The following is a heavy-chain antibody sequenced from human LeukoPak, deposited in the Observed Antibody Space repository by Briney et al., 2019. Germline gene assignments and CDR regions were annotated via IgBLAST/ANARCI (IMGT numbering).Heavy chain of an antibody. CDR3: AKDPNGDYIGAFDF. Sequence: GGSLRLSCAASGLNFNIYGMHWVRQAPWKGLEWVSAIIGSGAWALYADSVKGRFTISRDNSKNTLYLQMSSLRGEDTAVYYCAKDPNGDYIGAFDFWGQGTMVTVSS. D-gene: IGHD4-17*01. CDR1: GLNFNIYG. CDR2: IIGSGAWA. V-gene: IGHV3-23*01. J-gene: IGHJ3*01.